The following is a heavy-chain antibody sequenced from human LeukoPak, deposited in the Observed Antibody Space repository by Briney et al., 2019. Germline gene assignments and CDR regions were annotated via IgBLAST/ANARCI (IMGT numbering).Heavy chain of an antibody. CDR1: GFTFSSYD. D-gene: IGHD3-10*01. CDR2: IGTAGDT. J-gene: IGHJ6*02. Sequence: GGSLRLSCAASGFTFSSYDMHWVRQATGKGLEWVSAIGTAGDTYYPGSVKGRFTISRENAKNSLYLQMNSLRAEDTAVYYCPRENPFGESYGMDVWGQGTTVTVSS. CDR3: PRENPFGESYGMDV. V-gene: IGHV3-13*01.